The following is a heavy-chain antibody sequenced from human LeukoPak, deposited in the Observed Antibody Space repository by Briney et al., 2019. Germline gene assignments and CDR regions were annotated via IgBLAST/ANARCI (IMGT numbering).Heavy chain of an antibody. D-gene: IGHD1-26*01. CDR2: ISDSGGST. J-gene: IGHJ4*02. V-gene: IGHV3-23*01. Sequence: GGSLRLFCAASGFTFSNYAMSWVRQAPGKVLEWVSAISDSGGSTYYADSVKGRFTISRDNSKNTLYLQMSSLRAEDTAVYYCAKGRGTYYRLDYWGQGTLVTVSS. CDR1: GFTFSNYA. CDR3: AKGRGTYYRLDY.